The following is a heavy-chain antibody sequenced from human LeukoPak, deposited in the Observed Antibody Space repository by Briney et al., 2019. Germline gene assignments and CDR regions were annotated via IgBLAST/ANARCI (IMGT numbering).Heavy chain of an antibody. CDR2: ISGGGDST. V-gene: IGHV3-23*01. CDR1: GFTFNNYA. Sequence: PGGSLRLSCAASGFTFNNYAMRWVRQAPGKGLEWVSGISGGGDSTFYADSVKGRFTISRDNSKNTLYLQMNSLRAEDTAVYYCARANYDQYYFDYWGQGTLVTVSS. J-gene: IGHJ4*02. CDR3: ARANYDQYYFDY. D-gene: IGHD3-22*01.